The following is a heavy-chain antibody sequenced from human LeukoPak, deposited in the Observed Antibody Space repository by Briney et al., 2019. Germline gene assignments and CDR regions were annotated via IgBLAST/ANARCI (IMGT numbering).Heavy chain of an antibody. CDR2: IYYSGST. Sequence: PSETLSLTCTVSGGSISSSSYYWGWIRQPPGKGLEWIGSIYYSGSTYYNPSLKSRVTISVDTSKNQFSLKLSSVTAADTAVYYCARGEVRGAVNYWGQGTLVTVSS. D-gene: IGHD3-10*01. CDR3: ARGEVRGAVNY. CDR1: GGSISSSSYY. J-gene: IGHJ4*02. V-gene: IGHV4-39*07.